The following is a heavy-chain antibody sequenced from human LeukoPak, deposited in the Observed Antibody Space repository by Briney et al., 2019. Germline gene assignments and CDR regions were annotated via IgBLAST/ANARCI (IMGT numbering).Heavy chain of an antibody. J-gene: IGHJ3*02. D-gene: IGHD3-22*01. CDR1: GYTFTSYD. Sequence: ASVKVSCTASGYTFTSYDINWVRQATGQGLEWMGWMNPNSGNTGYAQKFQGRVTMTRNTSISTAYMELSSLRYEDTAVYYCATDLGMILVPDAFDMWGQGTMVTVSS. CDR3: ATDLGMILVPDAFDM. CDR2: MNPNSGNT. V-gene: IGHV1-8*01.